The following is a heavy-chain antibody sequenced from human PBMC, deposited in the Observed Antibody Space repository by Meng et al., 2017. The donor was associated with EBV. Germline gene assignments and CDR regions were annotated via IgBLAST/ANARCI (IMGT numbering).Heavy chain of an antibody. CDR2: INNVNGDT. CDR3: ARESSGSGWSFDI. CDR1: GYMFANYG. V-gene: IGHV1-18*01. J-gene: IGHJ4*02. D-gene: IGHD6-19*01. Sequence: QVQVVQSGGEVKKPXXSVKVSXKTSGYMFANYGIHWVRRAPGHGLEWLGWINNVNGDTNYAQKFQDRVTMTTDTSTTTVTMELRSLRYDDTAEYYCARESSGSGWSFDIWGQGTLVTVSS.